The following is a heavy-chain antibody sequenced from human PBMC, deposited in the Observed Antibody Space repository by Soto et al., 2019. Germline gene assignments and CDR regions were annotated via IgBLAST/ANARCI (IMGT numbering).Heavy chain of an antibody. CDR2: ISAYNGNT. D-gene: IGHD2-2*01. CDR3: ARDQLDCSSTSCYETYYYYYGMDV. Sequence: ASVKVSCKASGYTFTSYGISWVRQAPGQGLEWMGWISAYNGNTNYAQKLQGRVTMTTDTSTSTAYMELRSLRSDDTAVYYCARDQLDCSSTSCYETYYYYYGMDVWGQGTTVTVSS. CDR1: GYTFTSYG. J-gene: IGHJ6*02. V-gene: IGHV1-18*01.